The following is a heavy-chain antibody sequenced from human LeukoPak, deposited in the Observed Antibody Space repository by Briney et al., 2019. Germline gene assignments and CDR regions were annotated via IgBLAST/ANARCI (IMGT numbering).Heavy chain of an antibody. CDR3: ARGWLQSSYYFDY. J-gene: IGHJ4*02. V-gene: IGHV4-61*02. CDR1: GGSISSGSYY. CDR2: IYTSGST. Sequence: PSQTLSLTCTVSGGSISSGSYYWSWIRQPAGKGLEWIGRIYTSGSTNYNPSLKSRVTISVDTSKNQFSLKLSSVTAADTAVYYCARGWLQSSYYFDYWGQGTPVTVSS. D-gene: IGHD5-24*01.